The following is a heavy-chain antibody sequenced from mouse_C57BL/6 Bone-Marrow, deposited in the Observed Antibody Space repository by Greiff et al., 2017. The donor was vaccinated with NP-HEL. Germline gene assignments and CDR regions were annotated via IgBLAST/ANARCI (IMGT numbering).Heavy chain of an antibody. CDR1: GFTFTDYY. CDR3: ARLVGYYGFAY. J-gene: IGHJ3*01. Sequence: EVKLMESGGGLVQPGGSLSLSCAASGFTFTDYYMSWVRQPPGKALEWLGFIRNKANGYTTEYSASVKGRFTISRDNSQSILELQMNALGAEDSATYYGARLVGYYGFAYWGQGTLVTVSA. V-gene: IGHV7-3*01. D-gene: IGHD2-3*01. CDR2: IRNKANGYTT.